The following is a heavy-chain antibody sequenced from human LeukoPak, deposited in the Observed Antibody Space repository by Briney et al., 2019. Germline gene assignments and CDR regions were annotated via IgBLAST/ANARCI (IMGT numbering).Heavy chain of an antibody. CDR3: ARGGGLDV. Sequence: GGSLRLSCAASGLTVTNAWMNWVRQAPGKGLEWVASINHNGNVNYYVDSVKGRFTISRDNAKNSLYLQMSNLRAEDTAVYFCARGGGLDVWGQGAMVTVSS. CDR2: INHNGNVN. D-gene: IGHD3-16*01. CDR1: GLTVTNAW. V-gene: IGHV3-7*03. J-gene: IGHJ6*02.